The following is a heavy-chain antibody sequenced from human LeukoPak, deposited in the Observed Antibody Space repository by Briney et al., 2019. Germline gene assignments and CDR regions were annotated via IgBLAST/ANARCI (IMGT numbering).Heavy chain of an antibody. CDR2: IYYSGST. D-gene: IGHD3-10*01. Sequence: SETLSLTCTVSGGSISSSSYYWGWIRQPPGKGLEWIGSIYYSGSTYYNPSLKSRVTISVDTSKNQFSLKLSSVTAADTAVYYCARDGAPSTYGSGTPPPPNWFDPWGQGTLVTVSS. CDR3: ARDGAPSTYGSGTPPPPNWFDP. V-gene: IGHV4-39*07. J-gene: IGHJ5*02. CDR1: GGSISSSSYY.